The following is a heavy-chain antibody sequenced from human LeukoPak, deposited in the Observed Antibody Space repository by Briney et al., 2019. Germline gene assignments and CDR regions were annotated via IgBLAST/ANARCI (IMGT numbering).Heavy chain of an antibody. CDR2: MNSDGSST. CDR1: RFSTSNYW. V-gene: IGHV3-74*03. J-gene: IGHJ5*02. D-gene: IGHD3-22*01. Sequence: PGGSLRLSCAASRFSTSNYWMHWVRQAPGKGRVWVSGMNSDGSSTTYADSVKGRVTISRDTAKNMLYLQINSLRAEDTAVYYCARSGFFTYYYDSSGYHWFDPWGQGTLVTVSS. CDR3: ARSGFFTYYYDSSGYHWFDP.